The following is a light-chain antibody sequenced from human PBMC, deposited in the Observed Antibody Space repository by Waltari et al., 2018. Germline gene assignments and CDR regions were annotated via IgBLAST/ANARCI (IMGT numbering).Light chain of an antibody. V-gene: IGLV2-14*01. J-gene: IGLJ3*02. CDR2: DVS. CDR1: SRDVGAYDS. Sequence: QSALTPPASVSGSPGQSLPLPCPGPSRDVGAYDSVSWYQQHPGKAPKLMIYDVSNRPSGISNRFSGSKSGNTASLTISGLQAEDEADYYCSSYTTTITWVFGGGTKLTVL. CDR3: SSYTTTITWV.